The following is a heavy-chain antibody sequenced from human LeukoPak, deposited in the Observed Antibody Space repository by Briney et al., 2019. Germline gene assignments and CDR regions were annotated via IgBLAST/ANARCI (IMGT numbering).Heavy chain of an antibody. D-gene: IGHD7-27*01. J-gene: IGHJ4*02. CDR3: AKDVLNWEFDY. CDR2: FGGTDGRT. Sequence: GGSLRLSCAASGFTFSKNAMSWVRQAPGKGLEWVSAFGGTDGRTYYADSVKGRFTTSRDNSKNTLYLQMNSLRADDTAVYYCAKDVLNWEFDYWGQGTLVTVSS. CDR1: GFTFSKNA. V-gene: IGHV3-23*01.